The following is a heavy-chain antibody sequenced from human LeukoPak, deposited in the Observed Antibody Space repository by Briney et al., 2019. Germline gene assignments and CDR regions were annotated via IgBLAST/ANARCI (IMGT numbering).Heavy chain of an antibody. CDR3: ARTALRGNYDSSGYYYGNIDY. CDR2: IIPIFGTA. Sequence: VSCKASGGTFSSYAISWVRQAPGQGLEWMGGIIPIFGTANYAQKFQGRVTITTDQSMSTAYMELSSLRSEDTAVYYCARTALRGNYDSSGYYYGNIDYWGQGTLVTVSS. V-gene: IGHV1-69*05. J-gene: IGHJ4*02. D-gene: IGHD3-22*01. CDR1: GGTFSSYA.